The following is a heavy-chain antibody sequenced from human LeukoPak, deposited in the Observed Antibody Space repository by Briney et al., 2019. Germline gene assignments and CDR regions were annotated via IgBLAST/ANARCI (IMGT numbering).Heavy chain of an antibody. CDR1: GGSFSGYY. J-gene: IGHJ4*02. Sequence: SETLSLTCAVYGGSFSGYYWSWIRQPPGKGLEWIGEINHSGSTNYSPSLKSRVTISVDTSKNQFSLKLSSVTAADTAVYYCARHSVRGVIKRPYYFDYWGQGTLVTVSS. D-gene: IGHD3-10*01. V-gene: IGHV4-34*01. CDR2: INHSGST. CDR3: ARHSVRGVIKRPYYFDY.